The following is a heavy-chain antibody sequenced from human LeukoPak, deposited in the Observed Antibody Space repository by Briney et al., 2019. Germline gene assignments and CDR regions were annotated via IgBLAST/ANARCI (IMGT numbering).Heavy chain of an antibody. CDR3: ARAKVVPAANWFDP. D-gene: IGHD2-2*01. CDR2: IYTSGST. J-gene: IGHJ5*02. CDR1: GGSISSNNW. Sequence: SETLSLTCAVSGGSISSNNWWSWVRQPPGKGLEWIGRIYTSGSTNYNPSLKSRVTISVDTSKNQFSLKLSSVTAADTAVYYCARAKVVPAANWFDPWGQGTLVTVSS. V-gene: IGHV4-4*02.